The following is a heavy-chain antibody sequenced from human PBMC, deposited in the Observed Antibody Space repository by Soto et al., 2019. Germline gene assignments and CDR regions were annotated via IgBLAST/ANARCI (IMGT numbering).Heavy chain of an antibody. J-gene: IGHJ4*02. D-gene: IGHD6-6*01. CDR3: ARTSRCDC. CDR1: CGSFSGYY. CDR2: INHSGST. Sequence: QVQLQQWGAGLLKPSETLSLTCAVYCGSFSGYYWSWIRQPPGKGLEWIGEINHSGSTNYNPSLKGRGTMAVDTSKNHFSLKLSSVTGADTAVYYCARTSRCDCWGQGTLVTVSS. V-gene: IGHV4-34*01.